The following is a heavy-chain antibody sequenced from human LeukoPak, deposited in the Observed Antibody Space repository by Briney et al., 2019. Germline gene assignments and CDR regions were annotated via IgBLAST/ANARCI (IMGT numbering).Heavy chain of an antibody. CDR3: ARDGRSGWYGYGMDV. J-gene: IGHJ6*02. D-gene: IGHD6-19*01. V-gene: IGHV3-7*01. CDR1: GSTFSSYW. CDR2: IKQDGSEK. Sequence: GGSLRLSCAASGSTFSSYWTSWVRQAPGKGLEWVANIKQDGSEKYYVDSVKGRFTISRDNAKNSLYLQMNSLRAEDTAVYYCARDGRSGWYGYGMDVWGQGTTVTVSS.